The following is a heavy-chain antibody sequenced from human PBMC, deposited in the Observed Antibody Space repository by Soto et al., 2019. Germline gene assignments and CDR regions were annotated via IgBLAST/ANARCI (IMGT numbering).Heavy chain of an antibody. D-gene: IGHD2-15*01. V-gene: IGHV3-23*01. CDR2: VTVSGDTS. CDR3: AKHGCSYPACYPDYYYVDV. CDR1: GFTFSDSA. Sequence: EVQLLESGGGLAQPGGSLRLSCAASGFTFSDSALSWVRQGTGKGLEWVASVTVSGDTSYYADSVEGRFTISRDNSKNTLYLQMNRLRADDTAVYYCAKHGCSYPACYPDYYYVDVWGEGATVTVSS. J-gene: IGHJ6*03.